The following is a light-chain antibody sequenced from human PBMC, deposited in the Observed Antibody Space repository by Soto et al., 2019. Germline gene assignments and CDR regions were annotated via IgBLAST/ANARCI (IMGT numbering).Light chain of an antibody. J-gene: IGLJ3*02. Sequence: QSVLTQPPSASGSPGQSVTISCSGTSSDIGAHNYVSWYQHHPGKAPKLIIYEVSKRPSGVPDRFSGSKSGNTASLTVSGLQAEDEAVYYCSSTAGNNNLVFGGGTKLTVL. CDR1: SSDIGAHNY. CDR3: SSTAGNNNLV. V-gene: IGLV2-8*01. CDR2: EVS.